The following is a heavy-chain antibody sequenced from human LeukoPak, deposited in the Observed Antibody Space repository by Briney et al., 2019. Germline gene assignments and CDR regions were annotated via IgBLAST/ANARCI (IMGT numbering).Heavy chain of an antibody. J-gene: IGHJ4*02. Sequence: GGSLRLSCSASGFTFSSYAMSLVRPAPGKGLGLVSAISGSGGSTYYADSVKGRFTISRDNSKNTLYLQMNSLRAEDTAVYYCAKVFTYYYGSGSYFDYRGQGTLVTVSS. CDR2: ISGSGGST. CDR3: AKVFTYYYGSGSYFDY. CDR1: GFTFSSYA. D-gene: IGHD3-10*01. V-gene: IGHV3-23*01.